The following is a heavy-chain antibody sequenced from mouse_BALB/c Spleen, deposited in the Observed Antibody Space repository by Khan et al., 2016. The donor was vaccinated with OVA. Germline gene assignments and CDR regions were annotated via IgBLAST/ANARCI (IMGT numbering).Heavy chain of an antibody. CDR2: INPYNAGT. CDR3: AREAASWDYSFPY. Sequence: EVQLQESGPELVEPGASVKMSCKASGYTFTNYVMHWVKQKPGQGLEWIGYINPYNAGTRYTEKFKGKATLTSDISSTTAYLGLSSLASEDSAVYYCAREAASWDYSFPYWGQGTLVTVSA. D-gene: IGHD4-1*01. V-gene: IGHV1S136*01. CDR1: GYTFTNYV. J-gene: IGHJ3*01.